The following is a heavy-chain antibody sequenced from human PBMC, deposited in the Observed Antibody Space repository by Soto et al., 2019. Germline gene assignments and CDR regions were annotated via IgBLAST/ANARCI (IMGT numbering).Heavy chain of an antibody. D-gene: IGHD3-9*01. CDR1: GASISNSDYY. CDR3: ARHRYGYGLDV. CDR2: IFYNENT. J-gene: IGHJ6*02. V-gene: IGHV4-39*01. Sequence: QLQLQEPGPGLLKPSETLSLTCTVSGASISNSDYYWGWIRQPPGKGLEGIGSIFYNENTYFSPSLKSRLTISRDTSKSQFSLKLSSVTAADTAVYYCARHRYGYGLDVWGQGTTVTVSS.